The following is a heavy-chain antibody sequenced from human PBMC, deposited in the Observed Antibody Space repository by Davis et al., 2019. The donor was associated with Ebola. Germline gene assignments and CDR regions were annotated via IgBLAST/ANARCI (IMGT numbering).Heavy chain of an antibody. D-gene: IGHD5-12*01. CDR3: AKFRGYSGYLYYYYGMDV. V-gene: IGHV3-64*01. Sequence: GESLKISCAASGFTFSSYAMHWVRQAPGKGLEYVSAISSNGGSTYYANSVKGRFTISRDNSKNTLYLQMNSLRAEDTAVYYCAKFRGYSGYLYYYYGMDVWGQGTTVTVSS. CDR2: ISSNGGST. CDR1: GFTFSSYA. J-gene: IGHJ6*02.